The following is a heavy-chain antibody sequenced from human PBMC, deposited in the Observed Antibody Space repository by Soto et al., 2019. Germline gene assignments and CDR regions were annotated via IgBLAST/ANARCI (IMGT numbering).Heavy chain of an antibody. J-gene: IGHJ3*02. V-gene: IGHV3-66*01. Sequence: HLGGSLRLSCAASGFTVSSNYMSWVREAPGKGLEWVSVIYSGGSTYYADSVKGRFTISRDNSKNTLYLQMNSLRAEDTAVYYCARSKPKHGDAFDIWGQGTMVTVSS. CDR2: IYSGGST. CDR1: GFTVSSNY. CDR3: ARSKPKHGDAFDI.